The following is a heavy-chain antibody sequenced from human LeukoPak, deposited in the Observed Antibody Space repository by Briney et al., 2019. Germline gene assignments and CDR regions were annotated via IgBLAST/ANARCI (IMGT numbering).Heavy chain of an antibody. Sequence: GGSLRLSCAASGFTFSSYAMSWVRQAPGKGLEWVSAISGSGGSTYYADSVKGRFTISRDNAKNSLYLQMNSLRAEDTAVYYCARIKNAFDIWGQGTMVTVSS. J-gene: IGHJ3*02. CDR2: ISGSGGST. CDR1: GFTFSSYA. D-gene: IGHD2-15*01. V-gene: IGHV3-23*01. CDR3: ARIKNAFDI.